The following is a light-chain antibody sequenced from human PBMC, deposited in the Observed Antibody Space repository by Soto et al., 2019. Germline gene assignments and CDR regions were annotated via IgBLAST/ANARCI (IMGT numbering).Light chain of an antibody. Sequence: EIVLTQSPGTLSLSPGERATLSCRASQSVGISYLAWYQQRPGQAPRLLIYGASSRATGIPDRFSGTGSGTDFTPSISRVEPEDFAVYYCRQYGGLPLWMFGQGTKEEFK. CDR3: RQYGGLPLWM. J-gene: IGKJ1*01. V-gene: IGKV3-20*01. CDR1: QSVGISY. CDR2: GAS.